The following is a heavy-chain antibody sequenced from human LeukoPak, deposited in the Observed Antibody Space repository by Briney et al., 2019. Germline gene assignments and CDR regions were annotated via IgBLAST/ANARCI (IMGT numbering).Heavy chain of an antibody. CDR3: ARHIAVAGHDY. Sequence: KPSQTLSLTCTVSGGSISSGSYYWSWIRQPAGKGLEWIGRIYTSGSTNYNPSLKSRVTISVDTSKNQFSLKLSSVTAADTAVYYCARHIAVAGHDYWGQGTLVTVSS. J-gene: IGHJ4*02. V-gene: IGHV4-61*02. CDR2: IYTSGST. CDR1: GGSISSGSYY. D-gene: IGHD6-19*01.